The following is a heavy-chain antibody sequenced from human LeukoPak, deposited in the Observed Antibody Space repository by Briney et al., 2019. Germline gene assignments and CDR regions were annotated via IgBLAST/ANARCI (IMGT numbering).Heavy chain of an antibody. Sequence: ASVKVSCKTSGDTFTGYYMHSVRQAPGQGLEWMGWINPNTGGTYYAQKFQGRVTMTWDTSIITAYMELSRLTSDDTAVYYCARGEVSFDPWGQGTLVTVSS. CDR2: INPNTGGT. CDR1: GDTFTGYY. CDR3: ARGEVSFDP. D-gene: IGHD5/OR15-5a*01. V-gene: IGHV1-2*02. J-gene: IGHJ5*02.